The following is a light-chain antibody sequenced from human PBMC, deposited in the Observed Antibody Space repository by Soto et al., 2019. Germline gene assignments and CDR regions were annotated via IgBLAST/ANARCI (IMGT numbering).Light chain of an antibody. CDR1: QSVSSRF. CDR2: GSS. V-gene: IGKV3-20*01. CDR3: QQYGTFPAT. Sequence: EIVLTQSPGTLSLSPGERATLSCRASQSVSSRFFAWYQQKPGQAPRLLIYGSSSRSTGIPDRFSGSGSGTDFTLTISRLEPKDFAVYYCQQYGTFPATFGPCNKVDIK. J-gene: IGKJ3*01.